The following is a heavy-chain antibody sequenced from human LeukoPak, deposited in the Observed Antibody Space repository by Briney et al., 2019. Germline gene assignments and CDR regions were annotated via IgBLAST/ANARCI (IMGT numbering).Heavy chain of an antibody. CDR1: GYTFTSYD. CDR3: ARELTYYDFWSGSTRYYFDY. J-gene: IGHJ4*02. Sequence: ASVKVSCKASGYTFTSYDINWVRQATGQGLEWMGWMNPNSGNTGYAQKFQGRVTITRNTSISTAYMELSSLRSEDTAVYYCARELTYYDFWSGSTRYYFDYWGQGTLVTVSS. CDR2: MNPNSGNT. D-gene: IGHD3-3*01. V-gene: IGHV1-8*03.